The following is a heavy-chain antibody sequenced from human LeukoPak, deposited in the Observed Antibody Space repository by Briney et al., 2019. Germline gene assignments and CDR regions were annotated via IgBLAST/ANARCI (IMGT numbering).Heavy chain of an antibody. CDR2: ITITSDKI. CDR1: GFTFTGYS. V-gene: IGHV3-48*04. J-gene: IGHJ5*02. D-gene: IGHD3-3*01. Sequence: PGGSLRLSCAASGFTFTGYSMNWFRQAPGKGLEWVSYITITSDKIYYADSVKGRFTISRDNAKNSLYLQMNSLRAEDTAVYYCARDSGYDFWSGYQGGWFDPWGQGTLVTVSS. CDR3: ARDSGYDFWSGYQGGWFDP.